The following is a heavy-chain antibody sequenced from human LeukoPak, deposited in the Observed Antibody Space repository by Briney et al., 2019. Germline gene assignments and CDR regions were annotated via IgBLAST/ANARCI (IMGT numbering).Heavy chain of an antibody. Sequence: GGSLRLSCAASGFTFSSYSMNWVRQAPGKGLEWVSSIRSSSSYIYYADSVKGRFTISRDNAKNSLYLQMNSLRAEDTAVYYCARDGTGCSSTSCYHYYGMDVWGQGTTVTVSS. J-gene: IGHJ6*02. CDR1: GFTFSSYS. V-gene: IGHV3-21*01. CDR2: IRSSSSYI. CDR3: ARDGTGCSSTSCYHYYGMDV. D-gene: IGHD2-2*01.